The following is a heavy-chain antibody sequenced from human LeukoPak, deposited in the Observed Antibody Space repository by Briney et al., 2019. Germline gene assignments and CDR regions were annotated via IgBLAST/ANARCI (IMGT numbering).Heavy chain of an antibody. D-gene: IGHD3-10*01. J-gene: IGHJ4*02. CDR3: AKMGSPITMVRGVPFDY. CDR1: GFTFSTHG. CDR2: ISYHGNNK. V-gene: IGHV3-30*18. Sequence: GGSLRLSCAASGFTFSTHGMHWVRPAPGKGLGWVAAISYHGNNKYYADSVKGRFTISRDNSKNTLYVQMNRLRAEDTAVYYCAKMGSPITMVRGVPFDYWGQRTLVTVSS.